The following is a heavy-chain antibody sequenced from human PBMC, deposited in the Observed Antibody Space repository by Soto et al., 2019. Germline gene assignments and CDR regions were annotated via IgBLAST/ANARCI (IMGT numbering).Heavy chain of an antibody. J-gene: IGHJ4*02. Sequence: GGSLRLSCAASGFTFSDYYMSWIRQAPGKGLEWVSYINSGDSTIYYADSVKGRFTISRDNAKNSLYLQMNSLRAEDTAVYYCARGRSSSVFFDYWGQGTLVTVSS. CDR3: ARGRSSSVFFDY. CDR1: GFTFSDYY. D-gene: IGHD6-6*01. V-gene: IGHV3-11*01. CDR2: INSGDSTI.